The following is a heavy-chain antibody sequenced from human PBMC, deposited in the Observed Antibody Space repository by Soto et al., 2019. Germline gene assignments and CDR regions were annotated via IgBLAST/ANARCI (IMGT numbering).Heavy chain of an antibody. CDR2: ISGSGGTT. CDR3: ARNCGGDCYTNFDY. V-gene: IGHV3-23*01. CDR1: GFTFSSYA. J-gene: IGHJ4*02. D-gene: IGHD2-21*02. Sequence: EVQLLESGGGLVQPGGSLRLSCAASGFTFSSYAMSWVRQAPGRGLEWVSAISGSGGTTYYGDSVRGRFTVSRANSRDTLYLQMNSLRADDTALYYCARNCGGDCYTNFDYWGQGTLVTVSS.